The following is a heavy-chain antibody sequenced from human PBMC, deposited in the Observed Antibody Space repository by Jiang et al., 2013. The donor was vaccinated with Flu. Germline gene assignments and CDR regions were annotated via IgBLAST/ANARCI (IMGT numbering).Heavy chain of an antibody. Sequence: AASGFTFSSYEMNWVRQAPGKGLEWVSYISSSGSTIYYADSVKGRFTISRDNAKNSLYLQMNSLRAEDTAVYYCAREHYAIGSARWFDPWGQGTLVTVSS. CDR3: AREHYAIGSARWFDP. V-gene: IGHV3-48*03. D-gene: IGHD2-8*01. CDR2: ISSSGSTI. J-gene: IGHJ5*02. CDR1: GFTFSSYE.